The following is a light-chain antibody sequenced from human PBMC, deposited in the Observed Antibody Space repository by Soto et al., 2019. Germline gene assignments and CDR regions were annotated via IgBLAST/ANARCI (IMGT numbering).Light chain of an antibody. J-gene: IGKJ1*01. V-gene: IGKV3-11*01. CDR2: DAS. CDR1: QSVSSY. Sequence: EILFTQSPATLSLSPGERATLSCRASQSVSSYLAWYQQKTGQAPRLLIYDASNRDTGIPARFSGSGSGTDFTLTISRLEPEDFAVYYCQQRSNWPRTFGQGTKVDIK. CDR3: QQRSNWPRT.